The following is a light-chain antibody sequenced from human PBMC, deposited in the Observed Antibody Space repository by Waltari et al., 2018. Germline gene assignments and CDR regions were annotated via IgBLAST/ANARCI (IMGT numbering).Light chain of an antibody. CDR3: CSYAGSLYV. CDR1: SSHIAPYYY. Sequence: SAMTQPRSGSGSPRQSMAISCPGTSSHIAPYYYASWYQGHPDNAPKLIIYDVYKRPSGVPDRFSGSRSGNSASLTISGLQADDEAHYYCCSYAGSLYVFGTGTEVTVL. J-gene: IGLJ1*01. V-gene: IGLV2-11*01. CDR2: DVY.